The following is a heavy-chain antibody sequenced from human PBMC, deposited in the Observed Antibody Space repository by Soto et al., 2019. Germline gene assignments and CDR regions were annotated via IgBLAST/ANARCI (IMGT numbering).Heavy chain of an antibody. CDR3: AKDCWLQNLYYFDY. D-gene: IGHD5-12*01. J-gene: IGHJ4*02. CDR1: GFTFSSYG. CDR2: ISYDGSNK. Sequence: QVQLVESGGCVVQPGRSLRLSCAASGFTFSSYGMHWVRQAPGKGLEWVAVISYDGSNKYYADSVKGRFTISRDNSKNTLYLQMNSLRAEDTAVYYCAKDCWLQNLYYFDYWGQGTLVTVSS. V-gene: IGHV3-30*18.